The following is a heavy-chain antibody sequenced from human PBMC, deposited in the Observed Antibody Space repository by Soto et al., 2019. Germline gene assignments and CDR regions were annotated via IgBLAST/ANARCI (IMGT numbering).Heavy chain of an antibody. CDR1: GFTFSSYS. J-gene: IGHJ3*02. CDR2: ISSSSSYI. CDR3: ARDGVYYDSSGYYYSTHAFDI. Sequence: GGSLRLSCAASGFTFSSYSMNWVRPAPGKGLEWVSSISSSSSYIYYADSVKGRFTIARDNAKNSLYLQMNSLRAEDTAVYYCARDGVYYDSSGYYYSTHAFDIWGQGTMVTVSS. V-gene: IGHV3-21*01. D-gene: IGHD3-22*01.